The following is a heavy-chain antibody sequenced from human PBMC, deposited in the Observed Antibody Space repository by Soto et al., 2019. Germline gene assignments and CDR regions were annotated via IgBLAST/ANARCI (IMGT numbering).Heavy chain of an antibody. J-gene: IGHJ3*02. CDR1: GFTFSSYA. Sequence: QVQLVESGGGVVQPGRSLRLSCAASGFTFSSYAISWVRQAPGQGLEWMGGIIPIFGTANYAQKFQGRVTITADESTSTAYMELSSLRSEDTAVYYCARDRGGSAFDIWGQGTMVTVSS. CDR3: ARDRGGSAFDI. D-gene: IGHD2-15*01. CDR2: IIPIFGTA. V-gene: IGHV1-69*01.